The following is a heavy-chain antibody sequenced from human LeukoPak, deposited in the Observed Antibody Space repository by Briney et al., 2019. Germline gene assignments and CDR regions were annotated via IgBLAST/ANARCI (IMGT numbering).Heavy chain of an antibody. V-gene: IGHV4-34*01. CDR3: ARRGSYGIDY. J-gene: IGHJ4*02. Sequence: SETLSLTCAVYGGSFSGYYWSWIRQPPGKGLEWIGEINHSGSTNYNPSLKSRDTISVDTSKNQFSLKLSSVTAADTAVYYCARRGSYGIDYWGQGTLVTVSS. CDR1: GGSFSGYY. D-gene: IGHD1-26*01. CDR2: INHSGST.